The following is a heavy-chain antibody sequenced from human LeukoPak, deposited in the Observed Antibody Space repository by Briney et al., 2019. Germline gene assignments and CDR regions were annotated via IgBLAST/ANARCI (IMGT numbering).Heavy chain of an antibody. CDR2: ISSSGRTI. Sequence: HPGGSLRLSCAASGFTFSSYSMNWVREAPGKGLGWVSYISSSGRTIYYADSVKGRFTISRDNAKNSLYLQMNSLRAEDTAVYYCARNTPEDAFDVWGQGTMVTVSS. CDR1: GFTFSSYS. CDR3: ARNTPEDAFDV. V-gene: IGHV3-48*04. J-gene: IGHJ3*01.